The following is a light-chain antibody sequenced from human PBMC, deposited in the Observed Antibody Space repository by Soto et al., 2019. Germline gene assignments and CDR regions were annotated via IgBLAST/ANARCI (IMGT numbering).Light chain of an antibody. CDR3: QSYDSRLSAVV. J-gene: IGLJ2*01. CDR1: TSNIGSNYD. Sequence: SVLTQPPSVSGAPGQRVTISCTGSTSNIGSNYDVHWYQQIPGTAPKLLIYGNNNRPSGVPDRFSGSKSATSASLAITGLQADDEADYYCQSYDSRLSAVVFGGGTQLTVL. V-gene: IGLV1-40*01. CDR2: GNN.